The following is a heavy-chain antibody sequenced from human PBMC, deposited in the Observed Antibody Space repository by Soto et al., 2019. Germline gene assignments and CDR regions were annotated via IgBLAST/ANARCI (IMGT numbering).Heavy chain of an antibody. CDR3: ARAMDTAMTSKDNWFDP. V-gene: IGHV3-30-3*01. CDR1: GFTFRSYA. J-gene: IGHJ5*02. CDR2: ISYNENNR. D-gene: IGHD5-18*01. Sequence: GGSLRLSCAASGFTFRSYAMHWVRQAPGKGLEWVAAISYNENNRYYTDSVKGRFTISRDNSKNTLYLQVNSLRPEDTAVYYCARAMDTAMTSKDNWFDPWGQGT.